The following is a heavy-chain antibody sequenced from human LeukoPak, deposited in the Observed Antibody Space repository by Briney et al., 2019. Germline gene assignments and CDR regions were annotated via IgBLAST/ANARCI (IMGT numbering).Heavy chain of an antibody. CDR1: GFTFSDYY. CDR2: VSSGSSTI. J-gene: IGHJ6*04. D-gene: IGHD3-10*02. CDR3: AELGITMIGGV. V-gene: IGHV3-11*04. Sequence: GGSLRLSCAASGFTFSDYYMSWIRQAPGKALEWVSYVSSGSSTIYYADSVKGRFTVSRDNGKRSLYLHMNSLRAEDTAVYCCAELGITMIGGVWGKGTTVTISS.